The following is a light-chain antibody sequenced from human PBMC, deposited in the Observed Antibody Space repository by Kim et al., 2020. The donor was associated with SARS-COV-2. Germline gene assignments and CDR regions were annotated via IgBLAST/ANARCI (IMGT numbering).Light chain of an antibody. Sequence: SLALSPGERATPSCRASQSVGTYLAWYQQKPGQAPRLLIYDASKRATGIPARFRGSGSGTDFTLTIGTLEPEDSAVYYCQQRGNFGQGTRLEIK. J-gene: IGKJ5*01. V-gene: IGKV3-11*01. CDR2: DAS. CDR3: QQRGN. CDR1: QSVGTY.